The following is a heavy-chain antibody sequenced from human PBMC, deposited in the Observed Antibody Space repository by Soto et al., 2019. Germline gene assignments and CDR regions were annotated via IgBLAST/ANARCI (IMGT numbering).Heavy chain of an antibody. CDR3: TTASVYYDFWSGLPLDY. CDR1: SVSNAW. V-gene: IGHV3-15*07. D-gene: IGHD3-3*01. J-gene: IGHJ4*02. Sequence: SVSNAWMNWVRQAPGKGLEWVGRIKSKTDGGTTDYAAPVKGRFTISRDDSKNTLYLQMNSLKTEDTAVYYCTTASVYYDFWSGLPLDYWGQGTLVTVSS. CDR2: IKSKTDGGTT.